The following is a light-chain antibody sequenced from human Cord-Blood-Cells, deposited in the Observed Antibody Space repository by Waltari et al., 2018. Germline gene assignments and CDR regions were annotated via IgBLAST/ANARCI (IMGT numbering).Light chain of an antibody. CDR2: GAS. V-gene: IGKV3-20*01. Sequence: IVLTQSPGTLSFSPGESATLSCRPSQSVSSSYLAWYQQKPGQAPRLLIYGASSRATGIPDRFIGSWSGTDFTRTISRLEPEDVAVYYCQQYGSSPVITFGQGTRLEIK. CDR1: QSVSSSY. J-gene: IGKJ5*01. CDR3: QQYGSSPVIT.